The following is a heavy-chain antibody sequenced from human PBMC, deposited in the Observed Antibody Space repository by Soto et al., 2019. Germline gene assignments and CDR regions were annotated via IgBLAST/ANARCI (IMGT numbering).Heavy chain of an antibody. CDR2: IYPGDFDT. CDR3: ARTYYYDSSGYRRDY. D-gene: IGHD3-22*01. V-gene: IGHV5-51*01. CDR1: GYSFTSYW. Sequence: GESLKISCKGSGYSFTSYWIGWVRQLHGEGLEWMGIIYPGDFDTRYSPSFQGQVTISVDKSISTAYLQWSSLKAPDNAMYYCARTYYYDSSGYRRDYWGQGTLGTVSS. J-gene: IGHJ4*02.